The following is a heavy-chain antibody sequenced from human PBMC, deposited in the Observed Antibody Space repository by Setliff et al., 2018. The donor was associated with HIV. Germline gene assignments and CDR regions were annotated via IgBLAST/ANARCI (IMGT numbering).Heavy chain of an antibody. J-gene: IGHJ3*01. Sequence: GASVKVSCKASGGIFMNSAFNWVRQARGQGPEWMGSIIPIFGTGNYAQKFQGRVTITADESTSTAYMELRGLRSEDTALYYCATGRHYYDSSDYPANPFDVWGQGTLVTVSS. V-gene: IGHV1-69*13. CDR2: IIPIFGTG. CDR1: GGIFMNSA. D-gene: IGHD3-22*01. CDR3: ATGRHYYDSSDYPANPFDV.